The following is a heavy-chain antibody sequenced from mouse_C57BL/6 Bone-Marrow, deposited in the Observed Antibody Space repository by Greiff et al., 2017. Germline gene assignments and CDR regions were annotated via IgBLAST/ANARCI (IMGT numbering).Heavy chain of an antibody. Sequence: EVQLQQSGAELVRPGASVKLSCTASGFNIKDDYMHWVKQRPEQGLEWIGWIDPENGDTEYASKFQGKATITADTSSNTAYLQLSSPTSEDTAVYYCTTTIVTLDYWGQGTTLTVSS. V-gene: IGHV14-4*01. CDR1: GFNIKDDY. CDR3: TTTIVTLDY. D-gene: IGHD2-5*01. J-gene: IGHJ2*01. CDR2: IDPENGDT.